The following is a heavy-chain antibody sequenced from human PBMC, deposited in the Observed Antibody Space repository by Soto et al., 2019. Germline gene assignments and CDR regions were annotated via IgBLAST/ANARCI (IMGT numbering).Heavy chain of an antibody. CDR1: GGSISSGGYY. CDR2: IYYSGST. V-gene: IGHV4-31*03. J-gene: IGHJ6*02. Sequence: SETLSLTCTVSGGSISSGGYYWSWIRQHPGKGLEWIGYIYYSGSTYYNPSLKSRVTISVDTSKNQFSLKLSSVTAADTAVYYCARDLRTMVRGVIGYGMDVWGQGTTVTVSS. CDR3: ARDLRTMVRGVIGYGMDV. D-gene: IGHD3-10*01.